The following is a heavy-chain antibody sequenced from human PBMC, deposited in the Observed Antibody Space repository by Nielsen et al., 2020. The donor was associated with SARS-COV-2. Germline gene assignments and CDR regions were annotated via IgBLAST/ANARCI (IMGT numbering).Heavy chain of an antibody. CDR2: ISFDGSEK. J-gene: IGHJ4*02. D-gene: IGHD6-13*01. Sequence: GESLKISCAASGFTFDNYAMHWVRQAPGKGLEWVAIISFDGSEKYYAGSVKGRFIISRDNSNATVFLQMNSVGGEDTAMYYCAIRSSTWGPLDHCCQGILFTVSS. CDR3: AIRSSTWGPLDH. V-gene: IGHV3-30-3*01. CDR1: GFTFDNYA.